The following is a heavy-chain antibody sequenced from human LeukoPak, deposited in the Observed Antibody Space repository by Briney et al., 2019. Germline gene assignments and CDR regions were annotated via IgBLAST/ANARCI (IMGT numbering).Heavy chain of an antibody. CDR2: ISSSGSTI. Sequence: PGGSLRLSCAASGFTFSSYEMNWVRQVPGKGLEWISYISSSGSTIYYADSVKGRFTISRDNAKNSLYLQMNSLRAEDTAVYYCARDAGYSSGWYVLDAFDIWGQGTMVTVSS. V-gene: IGHV3-48*03. D-gene: IGHD6-19*01. CDR1: GFTFSSYE. J-gene: IGHJ3*02. CDR3: ARDAGYSSGWYVLDAFDI.